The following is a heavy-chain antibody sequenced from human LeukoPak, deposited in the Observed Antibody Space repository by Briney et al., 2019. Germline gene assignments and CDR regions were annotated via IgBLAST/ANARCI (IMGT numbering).Heavy chain of an antibody. V-gene: IGHV3-48*03. CDR3: AKDQKRGYSYGYLFYYYYMDV. J-gene: IGHJ6*03. CDR2: ISSSGSTI. CDR1: GFTFSSYE. D-gene: IGHD5-18*01. Sequence: GGSLRLSCAASGFTFSSYEMNWVRQAPGKGLEWVSYISSSGSTIYYADSLKGRFTISRDNSKNTLYLQMNSLRAEDTAVYYCAKDQKRGYSYGYLFYYYYMDVWGKGTTVTISS.